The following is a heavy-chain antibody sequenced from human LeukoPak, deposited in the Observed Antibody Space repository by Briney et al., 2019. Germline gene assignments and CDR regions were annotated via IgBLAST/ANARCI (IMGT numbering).Heavy chain of an antibody. V-gene: IGHV1-18*01. CDR1: GYTFTTYA. Sequence: GASVKVSCKASGYTFTTYAISWVRQAPGQGPEWMGWISTYSGNTHYAQNLQGRVTMTTDTSTSTAYMELRSLRSDDTAVYYCARGPVPDYWGQGTLVTVSS. J-gene: IGHJ4*02. CDR2: ISTYSGNT. CDR3: ARGPVPDY.